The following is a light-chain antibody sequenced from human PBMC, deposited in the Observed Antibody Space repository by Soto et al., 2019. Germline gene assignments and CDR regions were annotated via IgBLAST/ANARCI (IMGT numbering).Light chain of an antibody. CDR1: SSDVGGYNY. V-gene: IGLV2-14*01. CDR2: DVS. CDR3: SSYTRSSTL. J-gene: IGLJ7*01. Sequence: QSALTQPASVSGSPGQSITISCTGTSSDVGGYNYVSWYQQHPGKAPKLMIYDVSNRPSGVSNRFSGSKSGNTASLTISGLQAEDEADYYCSSYTRSSTLFGGGTQVTVL.